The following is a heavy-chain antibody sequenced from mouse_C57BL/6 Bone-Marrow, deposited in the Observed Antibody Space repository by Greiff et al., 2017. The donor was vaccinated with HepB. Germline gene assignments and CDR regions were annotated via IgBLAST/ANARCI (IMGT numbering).Heavy chain of an antibody. Sequence: EVQLVESRGGLVQPKGSLKLSCAASGFSFNTYAMNWVRQAPGKGLEWVARIRSKSNNYATYYADSVKDRFTISRDDSESMLYLQMNNLKTEDTAMYYCVTYGYDGAGWGQGTLVTVSA. D-gene: IGHD2-2*01. J-gene: IGHJ3*01. CDR2: IRSKSNNYAT. V-gene: IGHV10-1*01. CDR1: GFSFNTYA. CDR3: VTYGYDGAG.